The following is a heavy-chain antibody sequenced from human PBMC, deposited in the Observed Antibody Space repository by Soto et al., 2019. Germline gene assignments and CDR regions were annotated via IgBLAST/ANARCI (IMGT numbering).Heavy chain of an antibody. D-gene: IGHD6-19*01. CDR3: ARSFGWYAIDY. J-gene: IGHJ4*02. Sequence: QVLLQESGPGLVQPSGTLSLSCAVSGGPISSGYFWGWVRQHPGKGLEWLGDISHSGTVNYNPSLKSRATISMDKSKSQFSLKLNSVTAADTALYYCARSFGWYAIDYWGQGILVIVSS. CDR1: GGPISSGYF. V-gene: IGHV4-4*02. CDR2: ISHSGTV.